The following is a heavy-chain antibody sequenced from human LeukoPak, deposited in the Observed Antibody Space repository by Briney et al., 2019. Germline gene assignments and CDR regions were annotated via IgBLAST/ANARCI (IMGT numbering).Heavy chain of an antibody. CDR3: ARRVAIFWYMDV. Sequence: GGSLRLSCAASGSSFSNYDMNGVRQAPGKGLEWVSSIINISSYVNYADSVKGRFIISRDNAKNSLYLQMNSLRAEDTAVYYCARRVAIFWYMDVWGKGTTVTVSS. D-gene: IGHD3-3*01. J-gene: IGHJ6*03. V-gene: IGHV3-21*06. CDR2: IINISSYV. CDR1: GSSFSNYD.